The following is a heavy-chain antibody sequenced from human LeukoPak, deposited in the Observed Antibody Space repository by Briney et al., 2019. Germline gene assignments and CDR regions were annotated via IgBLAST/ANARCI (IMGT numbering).Heavy chain of an antibody. J-gene: IGHJ5*02. CDR2: LYSGGNT. Sequence: GGSLRLSCAASGFTFSNAWMSWVRQAPGKVLEWVSLLYSGGNTYYADSMEGRLTISRDNSKNTLYLQMNSLRAEDTAVYYCARGNWFDPWGQGTLVTVSS. CDR1: GFTFSNAW. V-gene: IGHV3-53*01. CDR3: ARGNWFDP.